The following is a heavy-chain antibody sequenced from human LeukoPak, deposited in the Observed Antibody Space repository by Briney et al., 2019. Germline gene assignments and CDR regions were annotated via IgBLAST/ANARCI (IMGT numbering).Heavy chain of an antibody. Sequence: SVKVSCKASGGTFSSYAISWVRQAPGQGLEWMGGIIPIFGTANYAQKFQGRVTITADESTSTAYMELSSLRSEDTAVYYCARLPYDSSGHLDYWGQGTLVTVSS. V-gene: IGHV1-69*13. CDR2: IIPIFGTA. D-gene: IGHD3-22*01. CDR3: ARLPYDSSGHLDY. J-gene: IGHJ4*02. CDR1: GGTFSSYA.